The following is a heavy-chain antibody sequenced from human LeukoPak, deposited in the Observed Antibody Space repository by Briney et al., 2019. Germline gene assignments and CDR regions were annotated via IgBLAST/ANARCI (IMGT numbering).Heavy chain of an antibody. D-gene: IGHD6-13*01. CDR3: ARQGSSWEDYFDY. CDR1: GGSISNGNW. V-gene: IGHV4-59*08. Sequence: PSETLSLTCDVSGGSISNGNWWSWIRQPPGKGLEWIGYIYYSGSTNYNPSLKSRVTISVDTSKNQFSLKLSSVTAADTAVYYCARQGSSWEDYFDYWGQGTLVTVSS. J-gene: IGHJ4*02. CDR2: IYYSGST.